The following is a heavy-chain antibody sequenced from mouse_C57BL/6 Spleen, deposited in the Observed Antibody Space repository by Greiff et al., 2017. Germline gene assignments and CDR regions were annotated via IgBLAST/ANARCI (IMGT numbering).Heavy chain of an antibody. CDR2: INPSSGYT. V-gene: IGHV1-4*01. J-gene: IGHJ3*01. CDR3: ARSPAQATAWFAY. CDR1: GYTFTSYT. D-gene: IGHD3-2*02. Sequence: VKLQESGAELARPGASVKMSCKASGYTFTSYTMHWVKQRPGQGLDWIGYINPSSGYTKYNQKFKDKATLTADKSSSTAYMQLSSLTSEDSAVYDCARSPAQATAWFAYWGQGTLVTVSA.